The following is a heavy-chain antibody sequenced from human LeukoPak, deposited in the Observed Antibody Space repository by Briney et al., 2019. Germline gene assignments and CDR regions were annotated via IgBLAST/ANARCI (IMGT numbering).Heavy chain of an antibody. D-gene: IGHD3-9*01. V-gene: IGHV4-39*01. J-gene: IGHJ5*02. CDR2: IYYSGST. CDR1: GGSISSSSYY. CDR3: ARHAILTGYASSYNWFDP. Sequence: SETLSLTCTVSGGSISSSSYYWGWIRQPPGKGLEWIGSIYYSGSTYYNPSLKSRVTISVDTSKNQFSLKLSSVTAADTAVYYCARHAILTGYASSYNWFDPWGQGTLVTVSS.